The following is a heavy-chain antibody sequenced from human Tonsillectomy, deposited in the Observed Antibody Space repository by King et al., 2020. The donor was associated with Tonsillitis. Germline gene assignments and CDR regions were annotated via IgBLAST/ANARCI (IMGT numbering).Heavy chain of an antibody. J-gene: IGHJ4*02. V-gene: IGHV4-34*01. CDR1: GGSFSGYY. CDR3: ARLGYCSGGSCPD. D-gene: IGHD2-15*01. CDR2: INHSGST. Sequence: VQLQQWGAGLLKPSETLSLTCAVYGGSFSGYYWSWIRQPPGKGLEWIGEINHSGSTNYNPSLKSLVTVSVDTSKNQFSLKLSSVTAADTAVYYCARLGYCSGGSCPDWGQGTLVTVSS.